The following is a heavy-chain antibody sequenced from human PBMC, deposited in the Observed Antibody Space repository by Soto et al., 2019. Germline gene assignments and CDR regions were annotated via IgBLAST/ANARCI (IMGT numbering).Heavy chain of an antibody. CDR3: AGSSSSGYYYYMDV. J-gene: IGHJ6*03. Sequence: GGSLRLSCAASGFTFSSYGMHWVRQAPGKGLEWVAVIWYDGSNKYYVDSVKGRFTISRDNSKNTLYLQINSLRAEDTAVYYCAGSSSSGYYYYMDVWGKGTTVTVSS. D-gene: IGHD6-6*01. CDR1: GFTFSSYG. CDR2: IWYDGSNK. V-gene: IGHV3-33*01.